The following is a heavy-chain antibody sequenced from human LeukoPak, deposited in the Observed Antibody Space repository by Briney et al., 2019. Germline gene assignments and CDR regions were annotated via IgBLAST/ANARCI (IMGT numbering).Heavy chain of an antibody. CDR2: INHSGST. D-gene: IGHD5-12*01. CDR1: GGSFSGYY. CDR3: AREELDIVADRDFDY. J-gene: IGHJ4*02. Sequence: SETLSLTCAVYGGSFSGYYWSWIRQPPGKGLEWIGEINHSGSTNYNPSLKSRVTISVDTSKNQFSLKLSSVTAADTAVYYCAREELDIVADRDFDYWGQGTLVTVSS. V-gene: IGHV4-34*01.